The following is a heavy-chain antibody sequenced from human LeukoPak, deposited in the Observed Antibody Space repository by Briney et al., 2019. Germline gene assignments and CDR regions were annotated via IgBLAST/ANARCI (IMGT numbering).Heavy chain of an antibody. CDR1: GLTFGDYA. CDR2: IRSKNYGGTT. CDR3: TRVIVATKDY. D-gene: IGHD5-12*01. Sequence: PGGSLRLSCKGPGLTFGDYAMNWVRQAPGKGLEWVGFIRSKNYGGTTEYAASVKGRFTISRDDSKSIAYLQMNSLKTEDLAMYCWTRVIVATKDYGGQGTLVTVSS. V-gene: IGHV3-49*04. J-gene: IGHJ4*02.